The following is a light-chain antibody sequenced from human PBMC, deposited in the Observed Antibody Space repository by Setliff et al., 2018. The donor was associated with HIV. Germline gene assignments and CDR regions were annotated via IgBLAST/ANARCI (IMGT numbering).Light chain of an antibody. J-gene: IGLJ2*01. CDR3: ASGDNWLSAWV. V-gene: IGLV1-51*01. CDR2: DNN. Sequence: QSVLTQPPSVSAAPGQNVTISCSGRDSNIGKNFVSWYQHFPGTAPKLLIYDNNQRSSGIPDRFSATKSGTSATLDITGLQAGDEAVYYCASGDNWLSAWVFGGGT. CDR1: DSNIGKNF.